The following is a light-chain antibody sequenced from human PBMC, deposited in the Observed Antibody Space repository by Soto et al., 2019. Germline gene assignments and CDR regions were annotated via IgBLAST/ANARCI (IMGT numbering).Light chain of an antibody. Sequence: DIQMTQSPSSLSASVGDKVTITCRTSQSFSRYLNWYQQKPGEAPKVLIFATSSLQSGVPSRFSGSGSGTDFTITISSLQPEDFATYYCQQSYSAPYTVGQGTKLEIK. CDR2: ATS. J-gene: IGKJ2*01. CDR3: QQSYSAPYT. CDR1: QSFSRY. V-gene: IGKV1-39*01.